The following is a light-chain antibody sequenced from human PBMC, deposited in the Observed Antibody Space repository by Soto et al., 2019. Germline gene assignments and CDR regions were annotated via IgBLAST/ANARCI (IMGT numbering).Light chain of an antibody. Sequence: DIQVTQSPSSLSASVGDRVTITCRASQSISRYLNWYLQRPGQAPKLLIRSASTLQRGVPSRFSGSGSRTEFTLTIADLQPDDFGTYYCQQSLTMPITFGHGTRLEIK. V-gene: IGKV1-39*01. CDR3: QQSLTMPIT. J-gene: IGKJ5*01. CDR1: QSISRY. CDR2: SAS.